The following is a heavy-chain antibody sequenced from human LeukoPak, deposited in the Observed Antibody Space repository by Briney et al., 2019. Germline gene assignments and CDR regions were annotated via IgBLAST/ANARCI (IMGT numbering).Heavy chain of an antibody. D-gene: IGHD5-12*01. Sequence: SETVSFTCAFAGRSFSSYYWRWIQQPPGKVLGWIGYIHYSGSTNYNPSLKSRVTISVDTSKNQFSLKLSSVTAADTAVYYCARGLPRYFDYWGQGTLVTVSS. CDR1: GRSFSSYY. V-gene: IGHV4-59*01. J-gene: IGHJ4*02. CDR3: ARGLPRYFDY. CDR2: IHYSGST.